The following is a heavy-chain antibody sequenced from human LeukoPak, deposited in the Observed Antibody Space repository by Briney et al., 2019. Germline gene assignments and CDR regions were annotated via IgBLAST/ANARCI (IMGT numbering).Heavy chain of an antibody. CDR3: ARSSGSYLTYYYYYMDV. CDR2: INPNSGGT. D-gene: IGHD1-26*01. Sequence: VALVKVSCKASGYTFTGYYMHWVRQAPGQGLEWMGWINPNSGGTNYAQKFQGRVTMTRDTSISTAYMELSRLRSEDTAVYYCARSSGSYLTYYYYYMDVWGKGTTVTISS. J-gene: IGHJ6*03. CDR1: GYTFTGYY. V-gene: IGHV1-2*02.